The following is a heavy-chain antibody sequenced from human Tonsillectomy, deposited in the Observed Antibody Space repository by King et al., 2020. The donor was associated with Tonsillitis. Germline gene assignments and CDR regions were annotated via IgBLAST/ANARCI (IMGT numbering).Heavy chain of an antibody. CDR1: GFMFSDYW. CDR2: IKQDGGEK. J-gene: IGHJ5*02. CDR3: AGGWLGMIP. D-gene: IGHD6-19*01. Sequence: VQLVESGGGLVQPGGSLRLSCAASGFMFSDYWMTWVRQAPGKGLEWVANIKQDGGEKNYVDSVKGRFSISRDNAKDSLHLQMNSLRADDTAVYYCAGGWLGMIPWGQGTLVTVSS. V-gene: IGHV3-7*01.